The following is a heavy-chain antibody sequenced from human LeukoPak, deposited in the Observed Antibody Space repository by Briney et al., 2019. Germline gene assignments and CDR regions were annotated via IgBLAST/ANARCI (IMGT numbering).Heavy chain of an antibody. J-gene: IGHJ4*02. CDR3: ARHKAPSHPFGS. Sequence: SSETLSLTCTVSGGSISSSSYYWGGIRQPPGKGLEWIGSVYYSGNTYYCPSLKSRVTISADTSKNQFSLKVSSVTAADTAVYYCARHKAPSHPFGSWGERTLVTVSS. CDR1: GGSISSSSYY. V-gene: IGHV4-39*01. CDR2: VYYSGNT.